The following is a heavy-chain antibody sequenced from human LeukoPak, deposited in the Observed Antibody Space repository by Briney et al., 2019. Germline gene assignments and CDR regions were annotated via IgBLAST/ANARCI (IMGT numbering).Heavy chain of an antibody. J-gene: IGHJ6*03. CDR3: ARDYYDSSGYYGRGGFYYMDV. D-gene: IGHD3-22*01. CDR1: SGSISCYF. V-gene: IGHV4-4*07. Sequence: SETLSLTCTVSSGSISCYFWSWIRQPAGKGLDWLGRIYTSGSTNYNPSLKSRVTISIDKSKNQFSLKLSSVTAADTAVYYCARDYYDSSGYYGRGGFYYMDVWGKGTTVTVSS. CDR2: IYTSGST.